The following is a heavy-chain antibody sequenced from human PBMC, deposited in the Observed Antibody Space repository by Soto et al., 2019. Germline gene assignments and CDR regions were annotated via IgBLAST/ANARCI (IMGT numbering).Heavy chain of an antibody. CDR1: GDPFAGYY. V-gene: IGHV1-2*02. CDR3: ARDILTYSDILTGGSFRSYFDA. CDR2: INPNSGGT. J-gene: IGHJ4*02. D-gene: IGHD3-9*01. Sequence: SVKVSCKASGDPFAGYYMHWVRQVPGQGLEWMGWINPNSGGTNYAQKFQGRVPMTMDTSISTAYMELSRLRSDDTAVYYWARDILTYSDILTGGSFRSYFDAWGQGTPVTFSS.